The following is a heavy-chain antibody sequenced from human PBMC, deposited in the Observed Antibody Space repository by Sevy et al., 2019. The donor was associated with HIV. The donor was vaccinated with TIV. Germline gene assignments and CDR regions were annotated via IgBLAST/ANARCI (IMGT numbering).Heavy chain of an antibody. CDR1: GFTFNNYA. V-gene: IGHV3-23*01. D-gene: IGHD1-26*01. CDR3: VVGTFQHFDY. CDR2: ITAGGVIT. Sequence: GGSLRLSCAASGFTFNNYAMSWVRQDPGKGLEWISVITAGGVITYSVDSVRGRFTISRDNSKNMVYLQMNSLRAEDTATYYCVVGTFQHFDYWGQGTRVTVSS. J-gene: IGHJ4*02.